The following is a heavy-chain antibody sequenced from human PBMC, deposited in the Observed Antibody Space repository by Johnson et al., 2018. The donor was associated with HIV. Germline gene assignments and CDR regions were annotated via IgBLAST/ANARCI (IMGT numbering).Heavy chain of an antibody. CDR3: ARGSITIFGVVNPHAFDI. D-gene: IGHD3-3*01. CDR1: GFSSGTYW. J-gene: IGHJ3*02. V-gene: IGHV3-30*02. CDR2: IMGQGSHK. Sequence: QVQLVESGGVVVQPGGSLRLSCAATGFSSGTYWMAWVRQAPGKGLEWVASIMGQGSHKYYADSVKGRFPISRDNSKNTLYLQMNSLRAEDTAVYYCARGSITIFGVVNPHAFDIWGQGTMVTVSS.